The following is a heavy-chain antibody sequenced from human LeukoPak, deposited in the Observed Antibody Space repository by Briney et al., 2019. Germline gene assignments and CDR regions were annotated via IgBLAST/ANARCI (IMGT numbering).Heavy chain of an antibody. CDR2: INSDGSST. V-gene: IGHV3-74*01. J-gene: IGHJ6*02. Sequence: GGSLRLSCAASGFTFSSYWMHWVRQAPGKGLVWVSRINSDGSSTSYADSVKGRFTISRDNAKNTLYLQMNSLRAEDTAVYYCARVIAVAGTGYCYYGMDVWGQGTTVTVSS. CDR1: GFTFSSYW. D-gene: IGHD6-19*01. CDR3: ARVIAVAGTGYCYYGMDV.